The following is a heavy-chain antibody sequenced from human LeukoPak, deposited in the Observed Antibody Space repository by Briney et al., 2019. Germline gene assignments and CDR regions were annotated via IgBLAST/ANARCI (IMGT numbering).Heavy chain of an antibody. V-gene: IGHV4-61*02. CDR3: ARDQRGYYDSSGYYS. CDR2: IYTSGST. J-gene: IGHJ4*02. CDR1: GGSISSGSYY. Sequence: PSETLSLTCTVSGGSISSGSYYWSWIRQPPGKGLEWNGRIYTSGSTNYNPSLKSRVTISVDTSKNQFSLKLSSVTATDTAVYYCARDQRGYYDSSGYYSWGQGTLVTVSS. D-gene: IGHD3-22*01.